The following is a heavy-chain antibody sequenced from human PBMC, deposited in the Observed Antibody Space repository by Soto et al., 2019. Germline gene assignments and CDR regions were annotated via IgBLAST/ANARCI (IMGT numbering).Heavy chain of an antibody. CDR1: GFTFSSYA. V-gene: IGHV3-23*01. Sequence: GGSLRLSCAASGFTFSSYAMSWVRQAPGKGLEWVAVICDDGNKAYYADSVKGRFTISRDNSKNTVFLQMNSLRAEDTAVYYCVKPGSYSYYFDYWGQGTLVTVSS. J-gene: IGHJ4*02. CDR3: VKPGSYSYYFDY. CDR2: ICDDGNKA. D-gene: IGHD1-26*01.